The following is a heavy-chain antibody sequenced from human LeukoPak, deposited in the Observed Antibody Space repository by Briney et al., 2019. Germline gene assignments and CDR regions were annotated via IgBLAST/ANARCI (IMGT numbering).Heavy chain of an antibody. D-gene: IGHD2-2*01. CDR1: GGSFSGYY. J-gene: IGHJ4*02. CDR3: ARGCSSTSCLYYFDY. CDR2: INHSGST. Sequence: PSDTLSLTCAVYGGSFSGYYWSWIRQPPGNGLEWIGEINHSGSTNYNPSLKGRVTISVDTSKNQFSLTLSSVTAADTAVYYCARGCSSTSCLYYFDYWGQGTLVTVSS. V-gene: IGHV4-34*01.